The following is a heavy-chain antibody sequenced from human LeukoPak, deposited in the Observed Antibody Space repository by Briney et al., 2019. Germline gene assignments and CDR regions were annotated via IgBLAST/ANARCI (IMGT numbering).Heavy chain of an antibody. Sequence: PSGTLSLTCAVSGGSISRSNWWTWVRQPPGKGLEWIGEIYHGGSTNYNPSLKSRVTISLDTSKNQFSLKLSSVTAADTAVYYCARRVYSGYGLLFDYWGQGTLVTVSS. J-gene: IGHJ4*02. V-gene: IGHV4-4*02. CDR2: IYHGGST. D-gene: IGHD5-12*01. CDR1: GGSISRSNW. CDR3: ARRVYSGYGLLFDY.